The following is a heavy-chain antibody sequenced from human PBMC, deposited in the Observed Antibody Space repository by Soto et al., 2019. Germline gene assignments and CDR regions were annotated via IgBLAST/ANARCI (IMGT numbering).Heavy chain of an antibody. V-gene: IGHV3-23*01. Sequence: PGGSLRLSCTASGFAFNNHAMNWVRQAPGKGLEWVSGIIGDGSTTHYADSVKGRFTISRDNSKNTLFLQMNSLRAEDTAVYYCARGKGLTVSIRNGWGQGALVTVSS. J-gene: IGHJ1*01. CDR2: IIGDGSTT. CDR1: GFAFNNHA. D-gene: IGHD3-3*02. CDR3: ARGKGLTVSIRNG.